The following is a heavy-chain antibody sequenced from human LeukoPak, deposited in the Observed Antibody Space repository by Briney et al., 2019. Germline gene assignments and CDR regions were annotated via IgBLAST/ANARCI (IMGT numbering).Heavy chain of an antibody. CDR1: GGSISGHF. D-gene: IGHD1-26*01. J-gene: IGHJ4*02. Sequence: SETLSLTCTVSGGSISGHFWSWIRQPPGKGLEWIGFVSYSGDTNYSPSFNGRVTISLDTSKSQFSLNLNSVTAADAAVYFSARGGASSRYFGYWGQGTLVTVSS. V-gene: IGHV4-59*11. CDR2: VSYSGDT. CDR3: ARGGASSRYFGY.